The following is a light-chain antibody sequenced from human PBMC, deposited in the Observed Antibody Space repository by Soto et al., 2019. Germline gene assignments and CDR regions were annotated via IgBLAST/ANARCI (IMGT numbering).Light chain of an antibody. CDR1: QSVSSTY. J-gene: IGKJ1*01. CDR2: GAS. V-gene: IGKV3-20*01. Sequence: DIVLTQSPGTLSLSPGERATLSCRASQSVSSTYLAWYQPKPGQAPRLLIYGASNRATGIPDRFSGSGSGTDFTLTISSLEPEDFAVYYCQQYGGSRWTFGQGTRVDI. CDR3: QQYGGSRWT.